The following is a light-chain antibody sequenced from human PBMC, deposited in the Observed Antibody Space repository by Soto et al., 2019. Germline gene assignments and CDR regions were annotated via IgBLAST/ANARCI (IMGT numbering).Light chain of an antibody. J-gene: IGKJ1*01. V-gene: IGKV1-5*03. CDR3: QQYNSYPWT. CDR1: QSISSW. CDR2: EAS. Sequence: DIQMTQSPSTLSASVGDRVTITCRASQSISSWLAWYQQKPGKAPKLLIYEASSLESGVPSRFSGSGSGTASTPTISSLQPDDYATYYYQQYNSYPWTFGQGTKVEIK.